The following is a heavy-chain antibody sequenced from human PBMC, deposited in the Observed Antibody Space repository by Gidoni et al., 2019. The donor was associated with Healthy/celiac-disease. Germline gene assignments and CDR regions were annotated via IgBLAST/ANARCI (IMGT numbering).Heavy chain of an antibody. V-gene: IGHV3-30-3*01. CDR3: ASGVLAAAVAK. Sequence: QVQLVESGGGVVQPGRSLRLSCAASGFTFSSYAMHWVRQAPGKGLEWVAVISDDGSNKYYADSVKGRFTISRDNSKNTLYLQMNSLRAEDTAVYYCASGVLAAAVAKWGQGTLVTVSS. CDR2: ISDDGSNK. J-gene: IGHJ4*02. CDR1: GFTFSSYA. D-gene: IGHD6-13*01.